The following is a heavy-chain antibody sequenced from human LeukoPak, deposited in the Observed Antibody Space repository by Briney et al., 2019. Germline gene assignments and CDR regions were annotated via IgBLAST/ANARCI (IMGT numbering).Heavy chain of an antibody. CDR2: INPSGGST. CDR1: GYTFTNYY. D-gene: IGHD1-26*01. V-gene: IGHV1-46*01. CDR3: ARDLGGGELPIALH. J-gene: IGHJ4*02. Sequence: ASVKVSCKASGYTFTNYYMHWVRQAPGQGLEWMRIINPSGGSTTYAEKFQDRVTMTRDTSTSTVYMELSSLRSEDTAVYYCARDLGGGELPIALHWGQGTLLIASS.